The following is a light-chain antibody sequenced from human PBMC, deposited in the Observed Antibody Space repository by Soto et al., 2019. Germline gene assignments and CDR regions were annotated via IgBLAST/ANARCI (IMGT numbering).Light chain of an antibody. CDR3: QQRNVWPPVT. V-gene: IGKV3-11*01. CDR2: GAF. CDR1: QSVNNY. Sequence: IVLTQSPASVSLSPGDRAALSCRASQSVNNYVAWYQQKPGQAPRLLIYGAFNRATGIPARFSGSGSGTDFTLTISSLEPEDSAAYYCQQRNVWPPVTFGQGTRLEIK. J-gene: IGKJ5*01.